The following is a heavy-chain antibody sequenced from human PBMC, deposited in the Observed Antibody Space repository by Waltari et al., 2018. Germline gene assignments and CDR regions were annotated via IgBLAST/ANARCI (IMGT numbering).Heavy chain of an antibody. D-gene: IGHD3-22*01. Sequence: EVQLVESGGGLVQPGGSLRLSCAASGFTFSSYWMSWVRQAPGKGLEWVANIKQDGSEKDYGVPGKGRLTISRDNAKNSLYLQMNSLRVEDTAVYYCARDSSGYYPGRWFDPWGQGTLVTVSS. CDR2: IKQDGSEK. V-gene: IGHV3-7*03. CDR3: ARDSSGYYPGRWFDP. J-gene: IGHJ5*02. CDR1: GFTFSSYW.